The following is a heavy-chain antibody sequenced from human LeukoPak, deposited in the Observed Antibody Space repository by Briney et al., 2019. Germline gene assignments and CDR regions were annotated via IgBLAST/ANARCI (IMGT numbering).Heavy chain of an antibody. J-gene: IGHJ4*02. V-gene: IGHV3-33*06. CDR3: ANRQGDY. CDR2: IWHDGSSQ. CDR1: GFTFDHYG. Sequence: PGRSLRLSCVASGFTFDHYGMHWVRQAPGKGLEWVAVIWHDGSSQYYADSVKGRFTISRDNSKNTLYLQINSLRAEDTAVYYCANRQGDYWGQGTLVTVSS.